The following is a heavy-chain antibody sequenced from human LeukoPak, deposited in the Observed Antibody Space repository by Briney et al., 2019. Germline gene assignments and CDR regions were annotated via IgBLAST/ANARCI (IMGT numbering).Heavy chain of an antibody. CDR3: VRVGSMVRVDAFDI. V-gene: IGHV1-69*13. CDR2: IIPIFGTA. D-gene: IGHD3-10*01. J-gene: IGHJ3*02. Sequence: SVKVSCKASGGTFSSYAISWVRQAPGQGLEWMGGIIPIFGTANYAQKFQGRVTITADESTSTAYMELSSLRSEDTVVYYCVRVGSMVRVDAFDIWGQGTMVTVSS. CDR1: GGTFSSYA.